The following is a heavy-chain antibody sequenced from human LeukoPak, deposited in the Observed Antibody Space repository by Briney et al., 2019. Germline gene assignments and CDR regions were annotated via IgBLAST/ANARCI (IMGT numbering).Heavy chain of an antibody. CDR2: INSDGSST. CDR3: AKGGVTILSYFDY. Sequence: SGGSLRLSCAASGFTFSSYWMHWVRHAPGKGLVWVSRINSDGSSTSYADSVKGRFTVSRDNAKNTLYLQMNSLRAEDTAVYYCAKGGVTILSYFDYWGQGTLVTVSS. V-gene: IGHV3-74*01. CDR1: GFTFSSYW. J-gene: IGHJ4*02. D-gene: IGHD3-3*01.